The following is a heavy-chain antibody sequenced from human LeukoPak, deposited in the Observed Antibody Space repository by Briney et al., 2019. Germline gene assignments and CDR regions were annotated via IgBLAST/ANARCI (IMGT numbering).Heavy chain of an antibody. J-gene: IGHJ4*02. CDR3: ARVTGIAVAGTGY. D-gene: IGHD6-19*01. CDR1: GYTFTGYY. Sequence: ASVKVSCKASGYTFTGYYMHWVRQAPGQGLEWMGWINPNSGGTNYAQKFQGRVTMTRDTSISTAYMELSRLRSDDTAVYYCARVTGIAVAGTGYWGQGTLVTVSS. V-gene: IGHV1-2*02. CDR2: INPNSGGT.